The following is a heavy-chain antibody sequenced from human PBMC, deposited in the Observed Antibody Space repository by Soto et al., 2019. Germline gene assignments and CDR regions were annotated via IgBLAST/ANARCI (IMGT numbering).Heavy chain of an antibody. D-gene: IGHD2-15*01. CDR3: PRTPLYYSVLGTLLYYVDF. J-gene: IGHJ4*02. V-gene: IGHV4-59*01. CDR1: SGSISSYY. CDR2: VYYIGTT. Sequence: QVQLQESGPRLMKPSETLSLTCTVASGSISSYYWSWLRQPPGKGLEWIGYVYYIGTTNYNSSLKGRATISIDLIKNHFSLTLLSVTPADTPAYCCPRTPLYYSVLGTLLYYVDFWDPGALVSVSS.